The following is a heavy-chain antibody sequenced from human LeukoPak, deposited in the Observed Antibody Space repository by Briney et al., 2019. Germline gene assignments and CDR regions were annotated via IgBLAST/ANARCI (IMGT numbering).Heavy chain of an antibody. CDR3: ARATSHYDSSGYYYGQYFDY. V-gene: IGHV4-31*03. CDR1: GASISSGGYY. D-gene: IGHD3-22*01. CDR2: IYYSGST. J-gene: IGHJ4*02. Sequence: SETLSLTCTVSGASISSGGYYWRWIRQHPGKGLEWIGYIYYSGSTYYNPSLKSRVTISVDTSKNQFSLKLSSVTAADTAVYYCARATSHYDSSGYYYGQYFDYWGQGTLVTVSS.